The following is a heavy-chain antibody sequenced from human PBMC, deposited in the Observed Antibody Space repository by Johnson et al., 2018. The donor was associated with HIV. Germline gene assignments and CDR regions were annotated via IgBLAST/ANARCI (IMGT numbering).Heavy chain of an antibody. D-gene: IGHD6-6*01. CDR2: IYSGGST. J-gene: IGHJ3*02. V-gene: IGHV3-66*01. CDR1: GFSVSSKY. CDR3: ASTRLGAFDI. Sequence: VQLVESGGGLVQPGGSLRLSCAASGFSVSSKYMSWVRQAPGKGLEWVSVIYSGGSTFYADSVKGRFTISRDNSGNTLYLHMDSLRVEDTAVYYCASTRLGAFDIWGQGTMVTVSS.